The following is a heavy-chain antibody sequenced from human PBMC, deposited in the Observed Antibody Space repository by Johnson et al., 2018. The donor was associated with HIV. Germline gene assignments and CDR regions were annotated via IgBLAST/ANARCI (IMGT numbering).Heavy chain of an antibody. CDR3: AKDIHPRWLQPMGAFDI. V-gene: IGHV3-66*01. CDR1: GFTVSSNY. CDR2: IFSVGST. J-gene: IGHJ3*02. Sequence: VQLVESGGGLVQPGGSLRLSCAASGFTVSSNYMSWVRQAPGKGLEWVSVIFSVGSTYYADSVTGRFTLSRDNSKNTLYLQINSLRAEDTALYYCAKDIHPRWLQPMGAFDIWGQGTMVTVSS. D-gene: IGHD5-24*01.